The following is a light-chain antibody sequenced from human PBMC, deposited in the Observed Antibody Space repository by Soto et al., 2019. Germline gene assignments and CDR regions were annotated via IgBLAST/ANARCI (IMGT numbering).Light chain of an antibody. CDR1: SSDIGAFTF. CDR2: DVN. V-gene: IGLV2-14*03. Sequence: QYALTQPASVSGSPGQSITISCTGTSSDIGAFTFVSWYQQHPGKVPKLMIFDVNRRPSGVSDRFSGSKSGNTASLTISGHQVEFGRESYCSSHTSRRTHVFGSGTKLTVL. CDR3: SSHTSRRTHV. J-gene: IGLJ1*01.